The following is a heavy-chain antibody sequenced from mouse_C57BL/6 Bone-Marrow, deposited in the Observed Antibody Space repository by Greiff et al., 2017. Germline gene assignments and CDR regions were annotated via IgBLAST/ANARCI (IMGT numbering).Heavy chain of an antibody. D-gene: IGHD1-1*01. CDR3: AREATVVGDY. J-gene: IGHJ2*01. V-gene: IGHV1-63*01. CDR1: GYTFTNYW. Sequence: VQLQQSGAELVRPGTSVKMSCKASGYTFTNYWIGWAKQRPGHGLEWIGDIYPGGGYTNYNEKFKGKATLTADKSSSTAYMHVSSLTSEDSAIYYGAREATVVGDYWGQGTALTVSA. CDR2: IYPGGGYT.